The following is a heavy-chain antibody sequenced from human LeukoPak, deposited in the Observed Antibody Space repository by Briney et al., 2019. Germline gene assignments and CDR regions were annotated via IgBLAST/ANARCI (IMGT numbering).Heavy chain of an antibody. CDR1: GFTFSSYS. J-gene: IGHJ4*02. CDR2: ISSSSSTI. V-gene: IGHV3-48*01. D-gene: IGHD4-11*01. Sequence: GGLRLSCAASGFTFSSYSMNWVRQAPGKGLEWASYISSSSSTIYYADSVKGRLTISRDNAKNSLYLQMNSLRAEDTAVYYCARDAEVDYSNFDYWGQGTLVTVSS. CDR3: ARDAEVDYSNFDY.